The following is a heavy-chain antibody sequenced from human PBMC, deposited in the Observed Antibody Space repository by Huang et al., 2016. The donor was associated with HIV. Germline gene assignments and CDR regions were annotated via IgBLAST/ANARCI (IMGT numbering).Heavy chain of an antibody. CDR3: VRGWYIAALPYFDY. CDR1: GYSFASYD. J-gene: IGHJ4*02. D-gene: IGHD6-6*01. CDR2: MNPNSGNT. Sequence: QVQLVQSGAEVRKPGASVKVSCEASGYSFASYDINWVRQATGQGLEWMGWMNPNSGNTGYEQKFQGRVTMTRNTSISTAYMELSSLRSEDTAKYFCVRGWYIAALPYFDYWGQGTLVTVSS. V-gene: IGHV1-8*01.